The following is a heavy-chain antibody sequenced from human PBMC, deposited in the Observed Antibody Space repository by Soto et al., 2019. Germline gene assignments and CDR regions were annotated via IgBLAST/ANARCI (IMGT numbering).Heavy chain of an antibody. CDR3: ARDMRSVVVVAAYDAFDI. CDR2: ISSSSSYI. Sequence: EVQLVESGGGLVKPGGSLRLSCAASGFTFSSYSMNWVRQAPGKGLEWVASISSSSSYIYYADSVKGRFTISRDNAKNSLYLQMNSLRAEDRAVYYCARDMRSVVVVAAYDAFDIWGQGTMVTVSS. D-gene: IGHD2-15*01. V-gene: IGHV3-21*01. CDR1: GFTFSSYS. J-gene: IGHJ3*02.